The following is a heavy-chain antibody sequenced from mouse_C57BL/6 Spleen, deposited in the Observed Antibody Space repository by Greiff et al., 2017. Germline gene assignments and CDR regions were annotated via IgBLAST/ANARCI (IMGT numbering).Heavy chain of an antibody. CDR3: TRGYYGSSYVGFAY. Sequence: EVKLVESGEGLVKPGGSLKLSCAASGFTFSSYAMSWVRQTPEKRLEWVAYISSGGDYIYYADTVKGRFTISRAHARNTLYLQMSSLQSEDTAMYYCTRGYYGSSYVGFAYGGQGTLVTVSA. CDR2: ISSGGDYI. D-gene: IGHD1-1*01. CDR1: GFTFSSYA. V-gene: IGHV5-9-1*02. J-gene: IGHJ3*01.